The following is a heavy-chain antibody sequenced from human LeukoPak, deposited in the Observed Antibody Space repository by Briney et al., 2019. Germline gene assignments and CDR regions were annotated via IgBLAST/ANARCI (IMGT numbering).Heavy chain of an antibody. Sequence: PGGSLRLPCAASGFTFSSYSMNWVRQAPGKGLEWVPSISSSRSYIYYADSVKGRFTISRDNAKNSLYLQMNSLRAEDTAVYYCARQGYCSSASCLDAFDIWGQGTMVTVSS. V-gene: IGHV3-21*01. CDR3: ARQGYCSSASCLDAFDI. CDR2: ISSSRSYI. CDR1: GFTFSSYS. J-gene: IGHJ3*02. D-gene: IGHD2-2*01.